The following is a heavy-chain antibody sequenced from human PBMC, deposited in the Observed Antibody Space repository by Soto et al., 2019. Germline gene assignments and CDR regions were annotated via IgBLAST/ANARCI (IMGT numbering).Heavy chain of an antibody. CDR1: GFTFSSYG. CDR3: AIFGSGFTY. Sequence: QVQLVESGGGVVQPGRSLGLSCAASGFTFSSYGMHWVRQAPGKGLEWVAVIWYDGSNKYYADSVKGRFTISRDNSKNTLYLQMNSLRAEDTAVYYCAIFGSGFTYWGQGTLVTVSS. D-gene: IGHD6-19*01. V-gene: IGHV3-33*01. CDR2: IWYDGSNK. J-gene: IGHJ4*02.